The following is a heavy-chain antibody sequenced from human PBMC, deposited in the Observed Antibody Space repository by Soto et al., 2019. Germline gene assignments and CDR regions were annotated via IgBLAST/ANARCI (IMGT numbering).Heavy chain of an antibody. V-gene: IGHV3-30*18. D-gene: IGHD2-2*02. CDR1: GFTFSSYG. CDR3: AKDNCISTSCYSLENWFDP. CDR2: ISYGGSNK. Sequence: QVQLVESGGGVVQPGRSLRLSCAASGFTFSSYGMHWVRQAPGKGLEWVAVISYGGSNKYYADSVKGRFTISRDNSKNTLYLQMNNLRAEDTAVYYCAKDNCISTSCYSLENWFDPWGQGTLVTVSS. J-gene: IGHJ5*02.